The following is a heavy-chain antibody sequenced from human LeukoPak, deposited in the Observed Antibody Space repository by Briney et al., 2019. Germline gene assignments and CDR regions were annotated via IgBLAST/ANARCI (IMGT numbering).Heavy chain of an antibody. V-gene: IGHV1-69*05. Sequence: SVKVSCKASGGTFSSYAISWVRQAPGQGLEWMGGIIPIFGTANYAQKFQGRVTITTADSTSTAYMELSSLRSEDTAVYYCASPQGMVDYFDYWGQGTLVTVSS. D-gene: IGHD2-8*01. CDR1: GGTFSSYA. CDR2: IIPIFGTA. J-gene: IGHJ4*02. CDR3: ASPQGMVDYFDY.